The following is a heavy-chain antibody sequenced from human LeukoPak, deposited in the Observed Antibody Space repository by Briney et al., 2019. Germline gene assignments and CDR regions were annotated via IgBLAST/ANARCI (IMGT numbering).Heavy chain of an antibody. V-gene: IGHV4-39*01. CDR2: IYYSGST. J-gene: IGHJ3*02. CDR3: AGGSDYYDSSGYYDAFDI. D-gene: IGHD3-22*01. CDR1: GGSISSSSYY. Sequence: SETLSLTCTVSGGSISSSSYYWGWIRQPPGKGLEWIESIYYSGSTYYNPSLKSRVTISVDTSKNQFSLKLSSVTAADTAVYYCAGGSDYYDSSGYYDAFDIWGQGTMVTVSS.